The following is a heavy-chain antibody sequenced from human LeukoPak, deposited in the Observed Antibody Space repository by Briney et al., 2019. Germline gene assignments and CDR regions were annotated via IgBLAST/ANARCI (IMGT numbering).Heavy chain of an antibody. Sequence: PGGSLRLSCAASGFTFSGFSMSWVRQAPGKGLEWVANIKQDGSEKYYVDSVKVRFTISRDNAKNSLYLQMNSLRADDTAVYYCAREGSGYYDDYWGQGTLVTVSS. CDR3: AREGSGYYDDY. CDR2: IKQDGSEK. J-gene: IGHJ4*02. V-gene: IGHV3-7*01. CDR1: GFTFSGFS. D-gene: IGHD3-22*01.